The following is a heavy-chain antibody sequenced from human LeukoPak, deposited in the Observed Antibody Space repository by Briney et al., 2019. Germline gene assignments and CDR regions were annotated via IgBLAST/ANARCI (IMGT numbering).Heavy chain of an antibody. CDR1: GYSFTTYW. Sequence: GESLKISCKGSGYSFTTYWIGWLRRMPGKGLEWMGIIYPGDSDTRYSPSFQGQVTISADKSISTAYLQWSSLKASDTAMYYCAREVVISPNDAFDIWGQGTMVTVSS. D-gene: IGHD3-22*01. CDR3: AREVVISPNDAFDI. V-gene: IGHV5-51*01. J-gene: IGHJ3*02. CDR2: IYPGDSDT.